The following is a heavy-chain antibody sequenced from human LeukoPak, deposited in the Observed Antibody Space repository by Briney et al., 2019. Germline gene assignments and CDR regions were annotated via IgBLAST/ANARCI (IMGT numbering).Heavy chain of an antibody. CDR1: GFSFSRYG. CDR2: ISYDGSNK. Sequence: GGSLRLSCAASGFSFSRYGMHWVRQAPGKGLEWVAIISYDGSNKYYADSVKGRFTTSRDNSKNTVYLDINSLRGEDTAVYYCAKDHFDMSGYSHGIDYWGQGTLVTASS. J-gene: IGHJ4*02. D-gene: IGHD3-3*01. V-gene: IGHV3-30*18. CDR3: AKDHFDMSGYSHGIDY.